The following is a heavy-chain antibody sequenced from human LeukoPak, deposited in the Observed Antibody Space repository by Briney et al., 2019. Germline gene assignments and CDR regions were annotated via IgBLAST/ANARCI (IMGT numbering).Heavy chain of an antibody. CDR3: ARDPAYYYDSSGPNPSLFDY. D-gene: IGHD3-22*01. CDR2: ISAYNGNT. V-gene: IGHV1-18*01. CDR1: GYTFTSYG. J-gene: IGHJ4*02. Sequence: ASVKVSCKASGYTFTSYGISWVRQAPGQGLEWMGWISAYNGNTNYAQKLQGRVTMTTDTSTSTAYMELRSLRSDDTAVYYCARDPAYYYDSSGPNPSLFDYWGQGTLVTVSS.